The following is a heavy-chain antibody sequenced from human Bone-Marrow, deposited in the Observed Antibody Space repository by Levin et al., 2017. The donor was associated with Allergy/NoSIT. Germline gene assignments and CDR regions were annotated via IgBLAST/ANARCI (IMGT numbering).Heavy chain of an antibody. J-gene: IGHJ4*02. D-gene: IGHD1-1*01. CDR2: IYPGDSDT. V-gene: IGHV5-51*01. CDR1: EYSFNTYW. Sequence: LKVSCKASEYSFNTYWIGWVRQMPGKGLEWMGIIYPGDSDTRYSPSFQGQVTISADKSTATAYLQWNSLRTSDSAMYFCARLGNWNPYYFDNWGQGTLVTVSS. CDR3: ARLGNWNPYYFDN.